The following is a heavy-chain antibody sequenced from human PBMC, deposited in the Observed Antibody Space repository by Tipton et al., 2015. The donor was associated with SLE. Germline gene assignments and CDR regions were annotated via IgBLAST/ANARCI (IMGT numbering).Heavy chain of an antibody. CDR1: GGSISSHY. J-gene: IGHJ4*02. CDR2: INHSGST. Sequence: TLSLTCTVSGGSISSHYWSWIRQPPGKGLEWIGEINHSGSTNYNPSLKSRVTISVDTSKNQFSLKLSSVTAADTAVYYCARAHPNYDYVWGSYRSPYFDYWGQGTLVTVSS. V-gene: IGHV4-34*01. CDR3: ARAHPNYDYVWGSYRSPYFDY. D-gene: IGHD3-16*02.